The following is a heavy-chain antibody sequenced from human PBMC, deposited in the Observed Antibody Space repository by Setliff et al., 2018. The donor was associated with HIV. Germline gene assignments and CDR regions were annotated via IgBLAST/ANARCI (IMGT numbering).Heavy chain of an antibody. CDR1: GGSISSSSYY. CDR3: ARHRGSSSTSLYNWFDP. Sequence: PSETLSLTCTVSGGSISSSSYYWGRIRQPPGKGLEWIGSIYYSGSTYYNPSLKSRVTISVDTSKNQFSLRLSSVTAADTAVYYCARHRGSSSTSLYNWFDPWGQGTLVTSPQ. J-gene: IGHJ5*02. V-gene: IGHV4-39*01. CDR2: IYYSGST. D-gene: IGHD2-2*01.